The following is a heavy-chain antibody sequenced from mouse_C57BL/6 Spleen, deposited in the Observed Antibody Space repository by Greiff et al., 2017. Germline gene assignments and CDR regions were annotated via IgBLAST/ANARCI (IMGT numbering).Heavy chain of an antibody. CDR2: INPNNGGT. Sequence: VQLQQSGPELVKPGASVKIPCKASGYTFTDYNMDWVKQSHGKSLEWIGDINPNNGGTIYNQKFKGKATLTVEKSSSTAYMELRSLTSEDTAVYYCARGVTTVVSTPYYYAMDYWGQGTSVTVSS. CDR1: GYTFTDYN. CDR3: ARGVTTVVSTPYYYAMDY. V-gene: IGHV1-18*01. J-gene: IGHJ4*01. D-gene: IGHD1-1*01.